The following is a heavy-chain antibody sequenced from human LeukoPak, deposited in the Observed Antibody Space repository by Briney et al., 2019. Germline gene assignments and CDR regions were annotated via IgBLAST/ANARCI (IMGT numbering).Heavy chain of an antibody. Sequence: GGSLRLSCAASGFTFSSYEMNWVRQAPGKGLEWVSYISSSGSTIYYADSVEGRFTISRDNAKNSLYLQMNSLRAEDTAVYYCARDHRTYYYDSSGYYRHHDAFDIWGQGTMVTVSS. V-gene: IGHV3-48*03. CDR2: ISSSGSTI. D-gene: IGHD3-22*01. CDR1: GFTFSSYE. CDR3: ARDHRTYYYDSSGYYRHHDAFDI. J-gene: IGHJ3*02.